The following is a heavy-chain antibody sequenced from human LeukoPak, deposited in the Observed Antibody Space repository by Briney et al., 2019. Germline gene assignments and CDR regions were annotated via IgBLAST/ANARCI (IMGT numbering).Heavy chain of an antibody. CDR2: IKSKTDGGTT. V-gene: IGHV3-15*01. CDR1: GFTFSNAW. J-gene: IGHJ5*02. CDR3: TTVFPMVRGTNWFDP. D-gene: IGHD3-10*01. Sequence: GGSLGLSCAASGFTFSNAWMSWVRQAPGKGLEWVGRIKSKTDGGTTDYAAPVKGRFTISRDDSKNTLYLQMNSLKTEDTAVYYCTTVFPMVRGTNWFDPWGQGTLVTVSS.